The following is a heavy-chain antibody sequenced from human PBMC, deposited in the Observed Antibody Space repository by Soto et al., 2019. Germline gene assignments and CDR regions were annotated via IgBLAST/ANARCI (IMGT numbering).Heavy chain of an antibody. Sequence: PSETLSLTCTVSGGSISSGGYYWSWIRQHPGKGLGWSGYIYYSGSTYYNPSLKSRVTISVDTSKNQFSLKLSAVTAADTAVYYCASLQLPWLMGGNWFDPWGQGTLVTVSS. V-gene: IGHV4-31*03. J-gene: IGHJ5*02. D-gene: IGHD3-22*01. CDR3: ASLQLPWLMGGNWFDP. CDR2: IYYSGST. CDR1: GGSISSGGYY.